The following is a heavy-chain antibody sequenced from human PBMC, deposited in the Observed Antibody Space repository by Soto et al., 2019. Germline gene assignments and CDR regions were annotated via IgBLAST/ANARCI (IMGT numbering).Heavy chain of an antibody. D-gene: IGHD3-3*01. V-gene: IGHV3-30*18. CDR1: GFIFSRHG. J-gene: IGHJ6*02. Sequence: QGQLVESGGGVVQPGTSLRLSCAASGFIFSRHGMHWVRQAPGKGLEWVAFTSYDGSNTYYADSVKGRFTISRDNPKNTLFLQMNSLRPNDTALYFCAKDRGRYDIWSGTQRYYAMDVWGQGATVTVSS. CDR2: TSYDGSNT. CDR3: AKDRGRYDIWSGTQRYYAMDV.